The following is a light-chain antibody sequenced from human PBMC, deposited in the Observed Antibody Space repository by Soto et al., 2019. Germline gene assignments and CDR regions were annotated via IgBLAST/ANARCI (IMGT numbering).Light chain of an antibody. Sequence: DIQMTQSPSTLSASVGDRVTITCRASQSISSWLAWYQQKPGKAPKLLIYDASGLESGVPSRFSGSGSGTEFTLTISSLQPDDFATYYCQQYNSYSLPFGQGTKVEIK. V-gene: IGKV1-5*01. CDR3: QQYNSYSLP. J-gene: IGKJ1*01. CDR2: DAS. CDR1: QSISSW.